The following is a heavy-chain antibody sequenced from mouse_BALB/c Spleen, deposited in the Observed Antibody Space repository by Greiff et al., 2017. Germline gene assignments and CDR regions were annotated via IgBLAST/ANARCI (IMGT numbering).Heavy chain of an antibody. D-gene: IGHD2-4*01. CDR3: ARQYYDYEYYFDY. V-gene: IGHV5-12-1*01. Sequence: EVQLQESGGGLVKPGGSLKLSCAASGFAFSSYDMSWVRQTPEKRLEWVAYISSGGGSTYYPDTVKGRFTISRDNAKNTLYLQMSSLKSEDTAMYYCARQYYDYEYYFDYWGQGTTLTVSS. CDR1: GFAFSSYD. CDR2: ISSGGGST. J-gene: IGHJ2*01.